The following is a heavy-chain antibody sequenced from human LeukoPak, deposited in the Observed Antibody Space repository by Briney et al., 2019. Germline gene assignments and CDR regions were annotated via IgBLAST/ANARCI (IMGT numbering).Heavy chain of an antibody. CDR1: GFTFSDYY. D-gene: IGHD5-12*01. J-gene: IGHJ4*02. Sequence: GGSLRLSCAASGFTFSDYYMSWIRQAPGKGLEWVSYISSSGSTIYYADSVKGRFTISRDNAKNSLYLQMNSLRADDTAVYYCAKVDSDHDRSDYWGQGTLVTVSS. V-gene: IGHV3-11*01. CDR2: ISSSGSTI. CDR3: AKVDSDHDRSDY.